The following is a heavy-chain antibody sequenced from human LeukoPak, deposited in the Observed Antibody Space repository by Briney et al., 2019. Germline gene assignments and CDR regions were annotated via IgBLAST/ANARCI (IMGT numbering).Heavy chain of an antibody. CDR1: GFTFDNFA. CDR2: IRYDGSNK. J-gene: IGHJ4*02. Sequence: GGSLRLSCTASGFTFDNFAMHWVRQAPGKGLEWVAFIRYDGSNKYYADSVKGRFTISRDNSKNTLYLQMNSLRAEDTAAYYCARQLVRGESRPYFDYWGQGTLVTVSS. D-gene: IGHD3-10*01. V-gene: IGHV3-30*02. CDR3: ARQLVRGESRPYFDY.